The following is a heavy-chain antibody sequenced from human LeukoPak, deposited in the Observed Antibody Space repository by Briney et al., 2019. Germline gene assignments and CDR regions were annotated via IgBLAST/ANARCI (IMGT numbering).Heavy chain of an antibody. CDR2: FYSGGST. D-gene: IGHD3-9*01. CDR3: ARVGRYFDWPDAFDI. J-gene: IGHJ3*02. V-gene: IGHV4-4*07. CDR1: GGCISSYY. Sequence: PSETLSLTCTVSGGCISSYYWSWIRQPAGKGLEWIGRFYSGGSTDYNPSLKSRVTMSVDTSKNQFSLRLSSVTAADTAVYYCARVGRYFDWPDAFDIWGQGTMVTVSS.